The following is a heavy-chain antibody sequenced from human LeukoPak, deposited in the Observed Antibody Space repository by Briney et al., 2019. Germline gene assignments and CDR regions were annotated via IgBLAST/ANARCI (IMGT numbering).Heavy chain of an antibody. V-gene: IGHV1-46*01. J-gene: IGHJ4*02. CDR3: ARWTTTFLDY. D-gene: IGHD1-1*01. CDR2: SNPSGDST. CDR1: GYTFTTYY. Sequence: GASVKVSCKAFGYTFTTYYMHWVRQAPGHGLEWLGISNPSGDSTNYAQKFQGRVTMTRDTSTSTVYMDLSSLRSEDTAVYYCARWTTTFLDYWGQGTLVTVSS.